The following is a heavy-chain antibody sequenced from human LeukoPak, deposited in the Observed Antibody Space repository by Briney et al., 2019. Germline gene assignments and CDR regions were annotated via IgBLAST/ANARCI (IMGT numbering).Heavy chain of an antibody. D-gene: IGHD6-19*01. J-gene: IGHJ4*02. Sequence: NPSETLSLTCAVYGGSFSGYYWSWIRQPPGKGLEWIGYIYYSGSTDYNPSLKSRVTISVDTSKNQFSLKLSSVTAADTAVYYCARHNGWSLDYWGQGTLVTVSS. V-gene: IGHV4-59*01. CDR3: ARHNGWSLDY. CDR1: GGSFSGYY. CDR2: IYYSGST.